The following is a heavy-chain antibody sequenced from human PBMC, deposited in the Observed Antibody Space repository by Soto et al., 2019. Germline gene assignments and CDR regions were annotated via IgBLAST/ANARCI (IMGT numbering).Heavy chain of an antibody. CDR1: GGSISSYY. Sequence: LSLTCTVSGGSISSYYWSWIRQPPGKGLEWIGYIYYSGTTNYNPSLKSRVTISVDTSKNQFSLKLSSVTPADTAVYYCARGGSWFDPWGQGTLVTVSS. V-gene: IGHV4-59*01. J-gene: IGHJ5*02. CDR3: ARGGSWFDP. CDR2: IYYSGTT. D-gene: IGHD3-16*01.